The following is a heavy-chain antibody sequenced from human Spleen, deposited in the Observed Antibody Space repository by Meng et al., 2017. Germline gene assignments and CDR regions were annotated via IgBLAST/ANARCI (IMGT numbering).Heavy chain of an antibody. CDR1: GFSLNTSGVG. J-gene: IGHJ4*02. CDR2: IYWDDDR. V-gene: IGHV2-5*02. CDR3: AHGLFYVWGIPIGYFEY. D-gene: IGHD3-16*01. Sequence: SGPTLVKPTQTLTLTCTFSGFSLNTSGVGVGWIRQPPGKALEWLALIYWDDDRRYSPSLKSRLTITKDTSETQVVLTLTNMDPVDTATYYCAHGLFYVWGIPIGYFEYWGQGTLVTVSS.